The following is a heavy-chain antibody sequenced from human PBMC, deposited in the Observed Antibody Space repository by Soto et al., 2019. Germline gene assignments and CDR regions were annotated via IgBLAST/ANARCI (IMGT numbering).Heavy chain of an antibody. V-gene: IGHV4-59*01. CDR3: TRVTRPPSYIDL. CDR2: MYYSGSF. J-gene: IGHJ2*01. CDR1: GGSISTYY. Sequence: QVQLQESGPGLVKPSETLSLTCTVSGGSISTYYYGWIRQPPGKGLEWIGYMYYSGSFNYNPSLKSRVTISVDTSKSQFSLNLSSVTAADTAVYYCTRVTRPPSYIDLWGRGTLVTVSS.